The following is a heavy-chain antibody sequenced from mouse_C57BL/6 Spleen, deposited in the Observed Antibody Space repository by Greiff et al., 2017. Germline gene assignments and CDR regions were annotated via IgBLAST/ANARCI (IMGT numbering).Heavy chain of an antibody. CDR1: GYAFSSSW. V-gene: IGHV1-82*01. CDR2: IYPGDGDT. J-gene: IGHJ2*01. CDR3: GNLWDVGYFDD. Sequence: QVQLQQSGPELVKPGASVKISCKASGYAFSSSWLNWVKQRPGKGLEWIGRIYPGDGDTNYNGKFKGKAKLTADKSSSTAYLHLSSLTSEDSAVYFCGNLWDVGYFDDWGQGTTLTGSS. D-gene: IGHD4-1*01.